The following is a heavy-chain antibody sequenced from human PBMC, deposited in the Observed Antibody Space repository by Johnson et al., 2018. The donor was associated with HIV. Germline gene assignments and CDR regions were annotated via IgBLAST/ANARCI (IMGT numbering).Heavy chain of an antibody. CDR2: ISRSGSTI. V-gene: IGHV3-48*04. CDR1: GFTFDDYG. D-gene: IGHD3-22*01. J-gene: IGHJ3*02. Sequence: VQLVESGGGVVRPGGSLRLSCAASGFTFDDYGMSWVRQAPGKGLEWVSYISRSGSTIYYADSVKGRFTISRDNAKNSLHLQMNSLRAEDTAVYYCASSTLWDYYYGGDAFDIWGQGTMVTVSS. CDR3: ASSTLWDYYYGGDAFDI.